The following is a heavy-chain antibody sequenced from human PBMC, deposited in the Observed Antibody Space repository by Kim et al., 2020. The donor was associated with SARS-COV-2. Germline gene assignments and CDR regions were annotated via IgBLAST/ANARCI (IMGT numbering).Heavy chain of an antibody. Sequence: ASVKVSCKASGYTFTSYYMHWVRQAPGQGLEWMGIINPSGGSTSYAQKFQGRVTMTRDTSTSTVYMELSSLRSEDTAVYYCARDPVIGGKNDAFDIWGQGTMVTVSS. CDR2: INPSGGST. V-gene: IGHV1-46*01. J-gene: IGHJ3*02. CDR3: ARDPVIGGKNDAFDI. D-gene: IGHD1-26*01. CDR1: GYTFTSYY.